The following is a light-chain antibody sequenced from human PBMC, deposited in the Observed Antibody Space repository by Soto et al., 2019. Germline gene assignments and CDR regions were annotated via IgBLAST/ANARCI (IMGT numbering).Light chain of an antibody. CDR1: QSVLYSFNNNNC. CDR3: QQYYSGPQT. Sequence: DIVMTQSPDSLAVSLGERAAINCKSSQSVLYSFNNNNCLAWYQQKPGQPPKLLIYWASTREAGVPDRFSGSGSGTDFTLTISSLQAEDVAVYYCQQYYSGPQTFGQGTKVEIK. V-gene: IGKV4-1*01. J-gene: IGKJ1*01. CDR2: WAS.